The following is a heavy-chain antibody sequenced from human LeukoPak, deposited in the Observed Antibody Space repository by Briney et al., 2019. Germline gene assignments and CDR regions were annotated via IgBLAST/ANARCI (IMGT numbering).Heavy chain of an antibody. D-gene: IGHD3-3*01. V-gene: IGHV3-21*01. Sequence: GGSLRLSCAASAFTFSTYNMNWVRQAPGKGLEWVSSITSSSSYTFYADSVKGRLTISRDNSKNTLYLQMNSLRAEDTAMYYCARGSGRISIFGVPYWGQGTLVTVSS. CDR1: AFTFSTYN. CDR3: ARGSGRISIFGVPY. CDR2: ITSSSSYT. J-gene: IGHJ4*02.